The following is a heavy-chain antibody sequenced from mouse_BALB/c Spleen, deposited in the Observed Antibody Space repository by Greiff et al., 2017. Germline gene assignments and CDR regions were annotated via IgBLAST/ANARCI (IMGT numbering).Heavy chain of an antibody. CDR2: IDPANGNT. D-gene: IGHD1-1*01. J-gene: IGHJ2*01. CDR3: ARIYYYGSPDYFDY. Sequence: EVQGVESGAELVKPGASVKLSCTASGFNIKDTYMHWVKQRPEQGLEWIGRIDPANGNTKYDPKFQGKATITADTSSNTAYLQLSSLTSEDTAVYYCARIYYYGSPDYFDYWGQGTTLTVSS. CDR1: GFNIKDTY. V-gene: IGHV14-3*02.